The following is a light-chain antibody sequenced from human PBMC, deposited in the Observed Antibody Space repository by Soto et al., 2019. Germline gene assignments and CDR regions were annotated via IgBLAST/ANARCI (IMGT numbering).Light chain of an antibody. CDR3: QQYYSTPPT. V-gene: IGKV4-1*01. Sequence: DIVMTQSPDSLAVSLGERATINCKSSQSVLYRPNSNNYLAWCRQKPGQPPELLIYWASARASGVPDRFTGSGSGTDFTLTITSLQAEDVAVYYCQQYYSTPPTFGQGTKVEVK. J-gene: IGKJ1*01. CDR2: WAS. CDR1: QSVLYRPNSNNY.